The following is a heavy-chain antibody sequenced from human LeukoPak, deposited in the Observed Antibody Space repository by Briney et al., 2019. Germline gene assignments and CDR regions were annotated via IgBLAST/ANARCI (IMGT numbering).Heavy chain of an antibody. V-gene: IGHV3-7*04. CDR3: ARTKDNGYYGSGRQTLDY. J-gene: IGHJ4*02. D-gene: IGHD3-10*01. CDR2: IXPDGSAQ. Sequence: LSXXAXXFTFSXSXMSXVRQXPXXXXXXXAXIXPDGSAQYYVDSVKGRFTISRDNAKNSLYLQMNSLRAEDTAVYYCARTKDNGYYGSGRQTLDYWGQGTLVTVSS. CDR1: XFTFSXSX.